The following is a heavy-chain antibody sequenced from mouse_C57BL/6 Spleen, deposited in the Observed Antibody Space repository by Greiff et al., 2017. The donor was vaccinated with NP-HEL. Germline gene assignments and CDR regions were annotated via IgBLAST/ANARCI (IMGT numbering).Heavy chain of an antibody. CDR3: ARSHCTDYAMDY. Sequence: VQLQQSGAELVRPGTSVKVSCKASGYAFTNYLIEWVKQRPGQGLEWIGRINPGSGGTNYNEKFKGKATLTADKSSSTAYMQLSSLTSEDSAVCFCARSHCTDYAMDYWGQGTSVTVSS. CDR2: INPGSGGT. J-gene: IGHJ4*01. D-gene: IGHD1-1*01. V-gene: IGHV1-54*01. CDR1: GYAFTNYL.